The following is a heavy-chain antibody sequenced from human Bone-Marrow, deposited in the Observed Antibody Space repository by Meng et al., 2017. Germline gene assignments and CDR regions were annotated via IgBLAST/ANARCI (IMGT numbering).Heavy chain of an antibody. CDR2: IWYDGSNK. CDR1: GFTFSGYG. CDR3: ARELVDDDY. Sequence: VALVECGGGVVLLGRVLRLCGAASGFTFSGYGMHWVRQAPGKGLEWVAVIWYDGSNKYYADSVEGRFTISRDNSKNTLYLQMNSLRAEDTAVYYCARELVDDDYWGQGTLVTVSS. D-gene: IGHD3/OR15-3a*01. V-gene: IGHV3-33*01. J-gene: IGHJ4*02.